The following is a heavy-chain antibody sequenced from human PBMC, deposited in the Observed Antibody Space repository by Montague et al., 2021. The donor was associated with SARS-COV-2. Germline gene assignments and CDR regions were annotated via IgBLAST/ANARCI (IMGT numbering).Heavy chain of an antibody. CDR1: GGSFSGYY. J-gene: IGHJ4*02. CDR3: ARRGGSVWGVTVSAELDY. Sequence: SETLSLTCAVYGGSFSGYYWSWIRQPPEKGLEWIGEINQSRRTNNNPSLKSRVIISVGTSKNQFSLKLSSVTAADTAVYYCARRGGSVWGVTVSAELDYWGQGILVIVSS. V-gene: IGHV4-34*01. D-gene: IGHD3-10*01. CDR2: INQSRRT.